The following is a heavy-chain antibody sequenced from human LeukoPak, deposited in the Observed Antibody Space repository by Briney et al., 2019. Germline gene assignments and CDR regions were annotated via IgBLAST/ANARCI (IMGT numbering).Heavy chain of an antibody. CDR3: ARAWNELVALDY. CDR2: IYSGGST. J-gene: IGHJ4*02. Sequence: GGSLRLSCAASGFNLNSYMLNWVRQAPGKGLEWVSVIYSGGSTYYADSVKGRFTISRDNSKNTVYLQMNSLRAEDTAVYYCARAWNELVALDYWGQGTLVTVSS. V-gene: IGHV3-53*01. D-gene: IGHD6-13*01. CDR1: GFNLNSYM.